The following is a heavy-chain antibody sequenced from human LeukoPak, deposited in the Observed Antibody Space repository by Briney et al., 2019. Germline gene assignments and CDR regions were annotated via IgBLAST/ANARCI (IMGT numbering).Heavy chain of an antibody. D-gene: IGHD4-17*01. Sequence: GRSLRLSCAASGFTFDDYAMHWVRQAPGKGLESVSGISWNSGSIGYADSVKGRFTISRDNAKNSLYLQMNSLRAEDTALYYCAKDIVGDYGIHFDYWGQGTLVTVSS. V-gene: IGHV3-9*01. CDR1: GFTFDDYA. J-gene: IGHJ4*02. CDR3: AKDIVGDYGIHFDY. CDR2: ISWNSGSI.